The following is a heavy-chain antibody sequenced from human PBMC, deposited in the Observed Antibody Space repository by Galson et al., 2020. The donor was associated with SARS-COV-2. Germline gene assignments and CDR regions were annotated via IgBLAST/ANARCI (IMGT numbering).Heavy chain of an antibody. CDR3: ARPSSDYDWGGVFDI. J-gene: IGHJ3*02. CDR2: TNQDGSEN. CDR1: GFPFSNFW. D-gene: IGHD3-22*01. V-gene: IGHV3-7*01. Sequence: SLRLSCAASGFPFSNFWLTWVQKAPGKGQEWVANTNQDGSENYNVDSVMGRFTISRANAKNSLFLQMDSLRDEDTAVYYCARPSSDYDWGGVFDIWGQGTMVTVSS.